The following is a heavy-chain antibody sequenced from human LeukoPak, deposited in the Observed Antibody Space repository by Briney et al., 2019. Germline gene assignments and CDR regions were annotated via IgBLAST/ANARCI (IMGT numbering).Heavy chain of an antibody. V-gene: IGHV4-59*01. CDR2: IYYSGST. Sequence: SETLSLTCTVSGGSISNYYWSWIRQPPGEGLEWIGYIYYSGSTNYNPSLKSRVTISVDTNKQQFSLKPSSVTAADTTVYSCATEDSGGPFDHWGQGTLVSVSS. J-gene: IGHJ4*02. CDR1: GGSISNYY. D-gene: IGHD2-15*01. CDR3: ATEDSGGPFDH.